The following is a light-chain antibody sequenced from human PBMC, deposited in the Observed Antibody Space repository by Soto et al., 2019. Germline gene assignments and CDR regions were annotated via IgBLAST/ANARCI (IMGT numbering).Light chain of an antibody. CDR1: SSDVGGYNY. Sequence: QSALTQPASESGSPGQSITISCTGTSSDVGGYNYVSWYQQHPGKAPKLLMYDVSNRPSGVPNRFSGSKSGNTASLTISGLQAEDEADYFCSSYTTSSTYVFGTGTKLTVL. J-gene: IGLJ1*01. CDR2: DVS. CDR3: SSYTTSSTYV. V-gene: IGLV2-14*01.